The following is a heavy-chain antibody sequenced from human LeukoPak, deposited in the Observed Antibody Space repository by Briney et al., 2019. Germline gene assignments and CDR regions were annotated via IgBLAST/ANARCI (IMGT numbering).Heavy chain of an antibody. CDR3: AKERVSSGWNPPWFDP. V-gene: IGHV3-23*01. J-gene: IGHJ5*02. D-gene: IGHD6-19*01. CDR1: GFTFSSHA. Sequence: PGGSLRLSCAASGFTFSSHAMYWVRQAPEKGLEWVSDISGSATTTTNYADSVKGRFTISRDKSKNTLYLQMHSLRAEDTAVYYCAKERVSSGWNPPWFDPWGQGTLVTVSS. CDR2: ISGSATTTT.